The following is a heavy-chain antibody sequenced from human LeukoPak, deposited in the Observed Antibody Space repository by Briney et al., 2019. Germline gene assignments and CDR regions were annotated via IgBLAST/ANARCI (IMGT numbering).Heavy chain of an antibody. Sequence: SETLSLTCAVYGGSFSGYYWSWIRQPPGKGLEWIGEINHSGSTNYHPSLKSRVTISVDTSKNQFSLKLSSVTAADTAVYYCASSVARISDYWGQGTLVTVSS. CDR1: GGSFSGYY. CDR3: ASSVARISDY. CDR2: INHSGST. D-gene: IGHD2-15*01. J-gene: IGHJ4*02. V-gene: IGHV4-34*01.